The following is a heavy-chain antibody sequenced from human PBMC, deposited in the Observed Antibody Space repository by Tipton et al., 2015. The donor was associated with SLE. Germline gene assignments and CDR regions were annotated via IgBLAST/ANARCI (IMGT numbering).Heavy chain of an antibody. CDR1: GGSISSHY. D-gene: IGHD4-23*01. CDR2: IYYSGTT. Sequence: GLVKPSETLSLTCNVSGGSISSHYWNWIRQPPGKGLEWIGYIYYSGTTNYNPSLKSRVTISLDTSTNQFSLKLSSVTAADTAFYYCSRGTHPSDGSNSYFDYWGQGALVTVSS. J-gene: IGHJ4*02. V-gene: IGHV4-59*08. CDR3: SRGTHPSDGSNSYFDY.